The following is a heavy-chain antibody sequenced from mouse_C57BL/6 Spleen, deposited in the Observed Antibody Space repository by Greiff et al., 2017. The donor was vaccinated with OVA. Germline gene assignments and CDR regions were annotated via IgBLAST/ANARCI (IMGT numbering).Heavy chain of an antibody. V-gene: IGHV5-17*01. D-gene: IGHD4-1*01. J-gene: IGHJ2*01. CDR2: ISSGSSTI. CDR1: GFTFSDYG. CDR3: AITGTGFDY. Sequence: EVQLQESGGGLVKPGGSLKLSCAASGFTFSDYGMHWVRQAPEKGLEWVAYISSGSSTIYYADTVKGRFTISRDNAKNTLFLQMTSLRSEDTALYYCAITGTGFDYWGQGTTLTVSS.